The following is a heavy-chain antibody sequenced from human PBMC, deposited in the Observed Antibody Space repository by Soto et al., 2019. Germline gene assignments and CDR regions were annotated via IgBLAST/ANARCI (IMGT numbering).Heavy chain of an antibody. Sequence: KPXETLSVTFAVSGGSISSSQWWSWVRQPPGKGLEWIGEIYHSGSTNYNPSLKSRVTISVDKSKNQFSLKLSSVTAADTAVYYSARAKAGGYDDWGQGTLVTVSS. J-gene: IGHJ4*02. CDR3: ARAKAGGYDD. CDR1: GGSISSSQW. CDR2: IYHSGST. V-gene: IGHV4-4*02. D-gene: IGHD5-12*01.